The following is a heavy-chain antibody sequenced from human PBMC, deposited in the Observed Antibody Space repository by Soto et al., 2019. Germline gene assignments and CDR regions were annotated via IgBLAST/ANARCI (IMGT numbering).Heavy chain of an antibody. CDR3: ARVAAGGIYYFDY. CDR1: GFTFRDYY. Sequence: QVQLVESGGGLVKPGGSLRLSCAASGFTFRDYYMAWIRQAPEKGLEWISYISGSTTGIYYADSVKGRFTISRDNAETTLYLQRSGLRAEDTAVYYCARVAAGGIYYFDYWGQGTLVTVSS. CDR2: ISGSTTGI. V-gene: IGHV3-11*01. J-gene: IGHJ4*02. D-gene: IGHD6-13*01.